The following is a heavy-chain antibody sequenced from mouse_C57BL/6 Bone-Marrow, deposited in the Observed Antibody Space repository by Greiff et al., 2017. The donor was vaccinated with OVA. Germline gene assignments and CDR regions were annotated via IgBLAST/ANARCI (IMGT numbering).Heavy chain of an antibody. D-gene: IGHD2-10*01. CDR3: ASSYYFY. J-gene: IGHJ2*01. Sequence: VQLVESGAELAKPGASVKLSCKASGYTFTSYWMHWVKQRPGQGLEWIGYINPSSGYTKYNQKFKDKATLTVDKSSSTAYMQLSSLTYEDSAVYYCASSYYFYWGQGTTLTVSS. V-gene: IGHV1-7*01. CDR1: GYTFTSYW. CDR2: INPSSGYT.